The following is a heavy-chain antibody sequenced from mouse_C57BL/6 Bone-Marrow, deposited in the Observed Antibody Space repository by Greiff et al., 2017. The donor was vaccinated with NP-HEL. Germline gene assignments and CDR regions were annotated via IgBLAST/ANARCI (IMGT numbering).Heavy chain of an antibody. V-gene: IGHV1-18*01. D-gene: IGHD1-1*01. J-gene: IGHJ1*03. CDR2: INPNNGGT. CDR3: ARAFHYYGSSYYWYFDV. CDR1: GYTFTDYN. Sequence: DVKLVESGPELVKPGASVKIPCKASGYTFTDYNMDWVKQSHGKSLEWIGDINPNNGGTIYNQKFKGKATLTVDKSSSTAYMELRSLTSEDTAVYYCARAFHYYGSSYYWYFDVWGTGTTVTVSS.